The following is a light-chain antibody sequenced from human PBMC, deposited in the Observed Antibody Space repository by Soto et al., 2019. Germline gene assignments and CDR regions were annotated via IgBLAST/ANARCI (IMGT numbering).Light chain of an antibody. CDR1: SSDVGSYNR. V-gene: IGLV2-18*02. CDR3: SSFTSSNTWV. J-gene: IGLJ3*02. Sequence: QSALTQPPSVSGSPGQSVTISCTGTSSDVGSYNRVSWYQQPPGTAPKLMIYEVSNRPSGVPDRFFGFKSGNTASLTISGHQAEVEAHYYCSSFTSSNTWVFGGGTKLTVL. CDR2: EVS.